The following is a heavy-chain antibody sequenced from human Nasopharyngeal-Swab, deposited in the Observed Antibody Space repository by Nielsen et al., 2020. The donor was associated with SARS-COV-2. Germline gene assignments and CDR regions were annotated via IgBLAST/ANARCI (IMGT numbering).Heavy chain of an antibody. Sequence: GGSLRLSCKGSGYSFTSYWIGWVRQMPGKGLEWMGIIYPGDSDTRYSPSFQGQVTISADKSISTAYLQWSSLKASDTAMYYCARPLKQWLGGDAFDIWGQGTMVTASS. CDR1: GYSFTSYW. J-gene: IGHJ3*02. D-gene: IGHD6-19*01. V-gene: IGHV5-51*01. CDR3: ARPLKQWLGGDAFDI. CDR2: IYPGDSDT.